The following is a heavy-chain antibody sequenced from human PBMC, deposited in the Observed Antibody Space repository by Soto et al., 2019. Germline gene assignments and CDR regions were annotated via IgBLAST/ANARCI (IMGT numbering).Heavy chain of an antibody. J-gene: IGHJ6*02. V-gene: IGHV1-46*01. Sequence: ASVKVSCKASGYTFTSYYMHWVRQAPGQGLEWMGIINPSGGSTSYAQKFQGRVTMTRDTSTSTVYMELSSLRSEDTAVYYCARDSLVGATTKAYYYGMDVRGQGTTVTVSS. D-gene: IGHD1-26*01. CDR2: INPSGGST. CDR1: GYTFTSYY. CDR3: ARDSLVGATTKAYYYGMDV.